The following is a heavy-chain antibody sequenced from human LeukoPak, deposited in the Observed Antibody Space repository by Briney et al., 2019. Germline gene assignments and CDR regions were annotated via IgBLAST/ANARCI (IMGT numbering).Heavy chain of an antibody. V-gene: IGHV3-49*03. CDR3: TRDPPTRY. CDR2: IRNKADGGTP. J-gene: IGHJ4*02. D-gene: IGHD1-26*01. CDR1: GFTFGDYT. Sequence: PGRSLRLSRTASGFTFGDYTITWIRQAPGKGLEWVGFIRNKADGGTPEYAASVKGRFTISRDDSKSIAYLQMNSLKTDDTAVYYCTRDPPTRYWGQGTLVSVSS.